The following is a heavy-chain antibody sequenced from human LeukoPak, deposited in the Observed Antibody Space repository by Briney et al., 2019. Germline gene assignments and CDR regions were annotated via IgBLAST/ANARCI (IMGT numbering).Heavy chain of an antibody. CDR1: GFTFSSYG. Sequence: PGRSLRLSCAASGFTFSSYGMHWVRQAPGKGLEWVAVISYDGSNKYYADSVKGRFTISRDNSKNALYLQMNSLRAEDTAVYYCARDNLGSSWHTLHDAFDIWGQGTMVTVSS. J-gene: IGHJ3*02. CDR2: ISYDGSNK. CDR3: ARDNLGSSWHTLHDAFDI. V-gene: IGHV3-30*03. D-gene: IGHD6-13*01.